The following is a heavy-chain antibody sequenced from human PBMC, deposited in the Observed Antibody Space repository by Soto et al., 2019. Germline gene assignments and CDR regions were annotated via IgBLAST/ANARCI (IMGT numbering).Heavy chain of an antibody. CDR1: VVSISRYY. CDR2: IYTSGST. D-gene: IGHD5-18*01. Sequence: WETLSITCTFSVVSISRYYWSWIRQPAGKGLEWIGRIYTSGSTNYNPSLKSRVTMSVGTSKNQFSLKLSSVTAADTAVYYCARGAMDPFAYCAQGYLVPVS. CDR3: ARGAMDPFAY. J-gene: IGHJ4*02. V-gene: IGHV4-4*07.